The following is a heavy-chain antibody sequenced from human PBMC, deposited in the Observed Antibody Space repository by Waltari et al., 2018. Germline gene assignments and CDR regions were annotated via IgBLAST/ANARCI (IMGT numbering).Heavy chain of an antibody. Sequence: EVQLVESGGGLVKPGGSLRLSCAASGFTFSSYSMNWVRQAPGKGREWVSSISSSSSYIYYADSVKGRFTISRDNAKNSLYLQMNSLRAEDTAVYYCASQLLANAFDIWGQGTMVTVSS. V-gene: IGHV3-21*01. J-gene: IGHJ3*02. D-gene: IGHD1-7*01. CDR3: ASQLLANAFDI. CDR2: ISSSSSYI. CDR1: GFTFSSYS.